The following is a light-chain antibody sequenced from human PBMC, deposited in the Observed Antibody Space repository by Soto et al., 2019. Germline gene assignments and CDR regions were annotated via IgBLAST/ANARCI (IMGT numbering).Light chain of an antibody. V-gene: IGLV2-8*01. CDR2: NVN. CDR3: SSYAGSNNRGV. J-gene: IGLJ1*01. CDR1: SSDVGSYDY. Sequence: QSVLIQPPSVSGSPGQSVTISCTGTSSDVGSYDYVSWYQQHPGTVPKPMIYNVNTRPSGVPDRFSGSKSGNTASMTISGLQAEDEADYYCSSYAGSNNRGVFGSGTKVTVL.